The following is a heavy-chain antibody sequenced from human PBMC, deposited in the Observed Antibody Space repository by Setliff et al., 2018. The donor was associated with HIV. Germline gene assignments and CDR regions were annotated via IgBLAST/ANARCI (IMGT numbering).Heavy chain of an antibody. J-gene: IGHJ6*02. V-gene: IGHV4-59*11. CDR3: ARGGLDYYYGMDV. Sequence: SETLSLTCTVSGGSISSHYWSWIRQPPGKGLEWIGSIYYSGSTNYNPSLKSRVTISVDTSKNQFSLKLSSVTAADTAVYYCARGGLDYYYGMDVWGQGTTVTVS. CDR2: IYYSGST. CDR1: GGSISSHY.